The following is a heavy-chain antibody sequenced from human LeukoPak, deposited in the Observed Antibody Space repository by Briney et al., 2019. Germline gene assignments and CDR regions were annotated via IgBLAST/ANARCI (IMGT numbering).Heavy chain of an antibody. D-gene: IGHD6-13*01. CDR1: DFTFSFYW. Sequence: GGSLRLSCVASDFTFSFYWMTWARQAPGKGQEWVANILPDGSQKYYVDSVKGRFTISRDNPKNSLYLQINSLRVDDTAVYYCGRLAHNAWYAIDHWGQGTLVTVSS. CDR2: ILPDGSQK. CDR3: GRLAHNAWYAIDH. J-gene: IGHJ4*02. V-gene: IGHV3-7*01.